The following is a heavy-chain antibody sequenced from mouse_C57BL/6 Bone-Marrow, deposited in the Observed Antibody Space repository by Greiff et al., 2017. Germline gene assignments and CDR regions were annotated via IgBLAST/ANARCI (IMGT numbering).Heavy chain of an antibody. CDR1: GYTFTSYG. J-gene: IGHJ1*03. CDR2: IYPRSGNT. D-gene: IGHD2-4*01. CDR3: ARGDYGIWYFDV. V-gene: IGHV1-81*01. Sequence: QVQLQQSGAELARPGASVKLSCKASGYTFTSYGISWVKQRTGQGLEWIGEIYPRSGNTYYNEKFKGKATLTADKSSSTAYMELRSLTSEDSAVYFCARGDYGIWYFDVWGTGTTVTVSS.